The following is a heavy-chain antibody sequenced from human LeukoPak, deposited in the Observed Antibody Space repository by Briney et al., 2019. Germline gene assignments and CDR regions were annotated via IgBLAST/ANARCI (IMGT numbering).Heavy chain of an antibody. J-gene: IGHJ4*02. V-gene: IGHV3-30*02. CDR2: IRYDGSNK. Sequence: PGRSLRLSCAASGFTFSSDGMHWVRQAPVKGLELVAFIRYDGSNKYYADSVKGRFTISRDNSKNTLYLQMNSLRAEDTAVYYCAKERDTAMVTIDYWGQGTLVTVSS. CDR3: AKERDTAMVTIDY. D-gene: IGHD5-18*01. CDR1: GFTFSSDG.